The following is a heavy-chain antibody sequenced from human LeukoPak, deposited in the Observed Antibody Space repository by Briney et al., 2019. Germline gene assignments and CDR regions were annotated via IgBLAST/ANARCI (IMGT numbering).Heavy chain of an antibody. Sequence: ASVKVSCEASGYTFTGYYMHWVRQAPGQGLEWMGWINPNSGGTNYAQKFQGRVTMTRDTSISTAYMELSRLRSDDTAVYYCARTYYYDSSGYYMYFQHWGQGTLVTVSS. J-gene: IGHJ1*01. D-gene: IGHD3-22*01. CDR1: GYTFTGYY. CDR3: ARTYYYDSSGYYMYFQH. CDR2: INPNSGGT. V-gene: IGHV1-2*02.